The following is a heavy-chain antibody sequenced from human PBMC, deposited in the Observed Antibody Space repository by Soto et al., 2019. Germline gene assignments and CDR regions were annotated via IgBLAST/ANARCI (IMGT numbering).Heavy chain of an antibody. Sequence: ASVKVSCKASGYTFTGYYMHWVRQAPGQGLEWMGWINPSSGGTDYAQKFQGRVTMTRDTSIRSAYMELSRLRSDDTAIYYCARANSGDDDEFDYWGQGTPVTVSS. CDR1: GYTFTGYY. V-gene: IGHV1-2*02. CDR3: ARANSGDDDEFDY. J-gene: IGHJ4*02. D-gene: IGHD5-12*01. CDR2: INPSSGGT.